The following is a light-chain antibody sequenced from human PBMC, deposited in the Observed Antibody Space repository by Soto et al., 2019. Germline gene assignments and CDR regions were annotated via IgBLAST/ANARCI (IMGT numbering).Light chain of an antibody. CDR2: KAS. V-gene: IGKV1-5*03. CDR1: QTIDSW. CDR3: QQYHIYSGT. Sequence: DIQMTQSPSTLSASVGDRVTITCRASQTIDSWLAWYQQRPGKPPNLLIYKASTLASGVPSRFSGSGSGTEFTLTINSRQPDDCATYYCQQYHIYSGTFGQGTNVEIK. J-gene: IGKJ1*01.